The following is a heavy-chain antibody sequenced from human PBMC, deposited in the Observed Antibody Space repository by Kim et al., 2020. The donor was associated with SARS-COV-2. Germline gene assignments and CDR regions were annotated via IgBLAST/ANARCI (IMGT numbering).Heavy chain of an antibody. CDR3: ARFRGSGQQLVPNDY. Sequence: PSFQGQVTISADTSISTAYLQWSSLKASDTAMYYCARFRGSGQQLVPNDYWGQGTLVTVSS. V-gene: IGHV5-51*01. J-gene: IGHJ4*02. D-gene: IGHD6-13*01.